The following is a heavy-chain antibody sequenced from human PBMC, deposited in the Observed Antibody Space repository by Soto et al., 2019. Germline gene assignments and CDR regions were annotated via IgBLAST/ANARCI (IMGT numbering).Heavy chain of an antibody. D-gene: IGHD5-18*01. V-gene: IGHV3-23*01. CDR2: ISGSGGST. J-gene: IGHJ4*02. Sequence: GGSLRLSCAASGFTFSSYAMSWVRQAPGKGLEWVSAISGSGGSTYYADSVKGRFTISRDNSKNTLYLQMNSLRAEDTAVYYCAKILAGGPIQLWLSGQTEFDYWGQGTLVTVSS. CDR3: AKILAGGPIQLWLSGQTEFDY. CDR1: GFTFSSYA.